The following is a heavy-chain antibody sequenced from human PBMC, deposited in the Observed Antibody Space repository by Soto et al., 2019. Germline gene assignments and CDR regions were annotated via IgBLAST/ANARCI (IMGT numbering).Heavy chain of an antibody. J-gene: IGHJ4*02. V-gene: IGHV4-30-4*01. CDR3: ARGRLIPNYYDSSGYTY. CDR1: GGSISSGDYY. CDR2: IYYSGST. D-gene: IGHD3-22*01. Sequence: QVQLQESGPGLVKPSQTLSLTCTVSGGSISSGDYYWSWIRQPPGKGLEWIGYIYYSGSTYYNPSLKSRVTISVDTSTNQFSLKLSSVTAADTAVYYCARGRLIPNYYDSSGYTYWGQGTLVTVSS.